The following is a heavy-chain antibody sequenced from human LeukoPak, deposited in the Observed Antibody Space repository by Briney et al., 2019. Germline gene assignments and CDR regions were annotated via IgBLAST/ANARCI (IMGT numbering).Heavy chain of an antibody. Sequence: PGGSLRLSCAASGFTFSSYGMTWVRQAPGKGLEWVSAISGSGGSTYYADSVKGRFTISRDNSKNTSYLQMNSLRAEDTAIYYCAKDQLADYYDNSGYFDCWGQGTLVTVS. D-gene: IGHD3-22*01. J-gene: IGHJ4*02. CDR2: ISGSGGST. CDR1: GFTFSSYG. V-gene: IGHV3-23*01. CDR3: AKDQLADYYDNSGYFDC.